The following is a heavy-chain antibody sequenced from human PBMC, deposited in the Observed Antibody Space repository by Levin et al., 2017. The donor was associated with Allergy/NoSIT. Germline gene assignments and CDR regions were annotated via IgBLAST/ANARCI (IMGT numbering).Heavy chain of an antibody. D-gene: IGHD3-10*01. V-gene: IGHV3-30-3*01. CDR1: GFTFSSYA. Sequence: SCAASGFTFSSYAMHWVRQAPGKGLEWVAVISYDGSNKYYADSVKGRFTISRDNSKNTLYLQMNSLRAEDTAVYYFARGEAYYYGSGSLTHDYWGQGTLVTVSS. CDR3: ARGEAYYYGSGSLTHDY. CDR2: ISYDGSNK. J-gene: IGHJ4*02.